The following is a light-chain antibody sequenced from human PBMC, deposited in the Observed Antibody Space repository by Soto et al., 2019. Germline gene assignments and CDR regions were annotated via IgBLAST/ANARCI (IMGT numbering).Light chain of an antibody. V-gene: IGLV2-8*01. CDR3: SSYAGSNNPYV. CDR1: SSDVGGYKY. CDR2: EVS. J-gene: IGLJ1*01. Sequence: QSALTQPPSASGSPGQSVTIYCTGTSSDVGGYKYVSWYQQHPGKAPKLMLSEVSKRPSGVPDRFSGSKSGNTASLTVSGLQAEDEADYYCSSYAGSNNPYVFGTGTKLTVL.